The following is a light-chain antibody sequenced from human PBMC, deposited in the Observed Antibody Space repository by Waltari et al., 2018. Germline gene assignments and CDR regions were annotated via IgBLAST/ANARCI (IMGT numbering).Light chain of an antibody. Sequence: ETVLTQSPGTLSLSPGEGATLSCRARQGVGRSLVWYQQKPGRAPRLLIYGASIRATGIPDRFTGSGSGTDFSLTISRLEPEDSAVYYCQMYVRLPVTFGQGTKVEI. CDR3: QMYVRLPVT. J-gene: IGKJ1*01. V-gene: IGKV3-20*01. CDR1: QGVGRS. CDR2: GAS.